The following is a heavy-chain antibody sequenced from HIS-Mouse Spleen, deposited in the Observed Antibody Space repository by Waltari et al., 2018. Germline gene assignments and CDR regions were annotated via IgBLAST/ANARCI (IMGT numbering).Heavy chain of an antibody. CDR1: GGSFSGYY. Sequence: QVQLQQWGAGLLKPSETLSLTCAVYGGSFSGYYWSWIRQPPGKGLEWIGEINHSGSTNYNPYLKSRVTISVDTSKNQFSLKLSSVTAADTAVYYCARGLHPRRSFDIWGQGTMVTVSS. V-gene: IGHV4-34*01. CDR3: ARGLHPRRSFDI. J-gene: IGHJ3*02. CDR2: INHSGST.